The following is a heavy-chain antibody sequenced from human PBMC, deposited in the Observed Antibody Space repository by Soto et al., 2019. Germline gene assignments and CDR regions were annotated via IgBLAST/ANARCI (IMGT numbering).Heavy chain of an antibody. CDR1: GGTFNSYA. J-gene: IGHJ6*02. CDR2: IIPIFGTA. D-gene: IGHD2-15*01. V-gene: IGHV1-69*12. Sequence: QVQLVQSGAEVKKPGSSVKVSCKASGGTFNSYAINWVRQAPGQGLEWMGGIIPIFGTANYAQQFQGRVTITADESTSTAYMELSSLRSEDTAVYYCARGSGGSSYYYYGMDVWGQGTTVTVSS. CDR3: ARGSGGSSYYYYGMDV.